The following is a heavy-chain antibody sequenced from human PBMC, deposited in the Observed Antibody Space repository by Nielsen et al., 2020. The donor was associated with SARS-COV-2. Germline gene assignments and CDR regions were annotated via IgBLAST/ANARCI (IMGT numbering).Heavy chain of an antibody. Sequence: SVKVSCKASGFTSTRSAMQWVRQARGQRLEWIGWIVVGSGNTNYAQKFQERVTITRDMSTNTAYMELSSLRSEDTAVYYCAARWGGVNSKGYAFDIWGQGTMVTVSS. CDR1: GFTSTRSA. D-gene: IGHD1-1*01. V-gene: IGHV1-58*02. J-gene: IGHJ3*02. CDR3: AARWGGVNSKGYAFDI. CDR2: IVVGSGNT.